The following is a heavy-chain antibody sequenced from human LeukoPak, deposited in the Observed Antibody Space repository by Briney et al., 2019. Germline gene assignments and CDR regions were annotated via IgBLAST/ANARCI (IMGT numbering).Heavy chain of an antibody. CDR2: ISGSGGTT. CDR3: AKGISRPDY. Sequence: HPGGSLRLSCRASGFTFSNYAMSWVRQAPGKGLEWVSGISGSGGTTYYADSVKGRLSISRDNSKNTLYLQMNSLRAEDTAVYYCAKGISRPDYWGQGTLVTVSS. CDR1: GFTFSNYA. V-gene: IGHV3-23*01. D-gene: IGHD2-15*01. J-gene: IGHJ4*02.